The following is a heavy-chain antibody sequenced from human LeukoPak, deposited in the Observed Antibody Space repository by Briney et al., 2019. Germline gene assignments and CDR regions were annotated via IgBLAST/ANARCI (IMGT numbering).Heavy chain of an antibody. J-gene: IGHJ3*02. Sequence: ASVKVSCKASGYTFTGYYMHWVRQAPGQGLEWMGWINPNSGGTNYAQKFQGRVTMTRDTSISTAYMELSRLRSEDTAVYSCARGEYSSPRSAFDIWGQGTMVTVSS. CDR2: INPNSGGT. CDR1: GYTFTGYY. CDR3: ARGEYSSPRSAFDI. D-gene: IGHD6-6*01. V-gene: IGHV1-2*02.